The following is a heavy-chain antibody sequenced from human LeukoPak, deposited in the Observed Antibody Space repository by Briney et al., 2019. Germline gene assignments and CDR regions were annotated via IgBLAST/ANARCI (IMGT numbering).Heavy chain of an antibody. CDR1: GYTFTGYY. CDR3: ARGRIVGATWGLCY. CDR2: INPNSGGT. J-gene: IGHJ4*02. D-gene: IGHD1-26*01. Sequence: ASVKASCKASGYTFTGYYMHWVRQAPGQGLEWMGWINPNSGGTNYAQKFQGRVTMTRDTSISTAYMELSRLRSDDTAVYYCARGRIVGATWGLCYWGQGTLVTVSS. V-gene: IGHV1-2*02.